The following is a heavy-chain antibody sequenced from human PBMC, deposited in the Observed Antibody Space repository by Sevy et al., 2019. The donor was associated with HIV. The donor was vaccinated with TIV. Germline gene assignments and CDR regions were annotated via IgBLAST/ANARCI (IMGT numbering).Heavy chain of an antibody. CDR2: IWSDGINK. D-gene: IGHD6-13*01. CDR1: GFTFSTSG. V-gene: IGHV3-33*01. CDR3: ARAYSSSWCLDP. Sequence: GESLKISCEASGFTFSTSGMHWVRQAPGKGLEWVAVIWSDGINKYYADSVKGRFTISRDNSRDTLYLQMDSLRTEDTAIYYCARAYSSSWCLDPWGQGTLVTVSS. J-gene: IGHJ5*02.